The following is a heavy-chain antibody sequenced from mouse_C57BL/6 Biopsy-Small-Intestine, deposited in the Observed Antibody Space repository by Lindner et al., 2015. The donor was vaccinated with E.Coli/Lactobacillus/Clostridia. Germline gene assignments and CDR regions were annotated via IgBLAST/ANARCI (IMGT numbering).Heavy chain of an antibody. V-gene: IGHV1-63*01. J-gene: IGHJ4*01. CDR1: GYTFTNYW. D-gene: IGHD3-2*02. CDR2: IYPGGGYT. CDR3: ARSSSDATDY. Sequence: VQLQESGAELVRPGTSVKMSCKASGYTFTNYWIGWAKQRPGHGLEWIGDIYPGGGYTNYNEKFKGKATLTADKSSSTAYMQFSSLTSEDSAIYYCARSSSDATDYWGQGTSVTVSS.